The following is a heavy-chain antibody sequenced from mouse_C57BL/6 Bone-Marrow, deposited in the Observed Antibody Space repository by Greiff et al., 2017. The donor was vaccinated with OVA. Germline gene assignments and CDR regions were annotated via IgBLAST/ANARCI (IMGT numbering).Heavy chain of an antibody. Sequence: EVNVVESEGGLVQPGSSMKLSCTASGFTFSDYYMAWVRQVPEKGLEWVANINYDGSSTYYLDSLKSRFIISRDNAKNILYLQMSSLKSEDTATYYCARGSYYGSSYWYFDVWGTGTTVTVSS. CDR2: INYDGSST. CDR3: ARGSYYGSSYWYFDV. D-gene: IGHD1-1*01. V-gene: IGHV5-16*01. CDR1: GFTFSDYY. J-gene: IGHJ1*03.